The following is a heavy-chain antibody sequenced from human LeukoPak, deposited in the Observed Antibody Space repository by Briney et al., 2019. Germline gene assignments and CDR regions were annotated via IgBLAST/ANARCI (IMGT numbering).Heavy chain of an antibody. D-gene: IGHD1-26*01. J-gene: IGHJ4*02. CDR2: LTDSGVYT. V-gene: IGHV3-23*01. CDR1: VFTFSTYA. Sequence: GGSLRLSCAASVFTFSTYAMSWVRQAPGKGLEWVSTLTDSGVYTYYADSVKGRFTISRDNSENTLYLQMNGLRAGDTAVYYCAKGIVGATRNLDSWGQGTLVTVSS. CDR3: AKGIVGATRNLDS.